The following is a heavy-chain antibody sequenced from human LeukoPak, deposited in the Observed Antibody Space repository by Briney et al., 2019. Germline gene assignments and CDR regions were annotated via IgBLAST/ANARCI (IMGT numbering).Heavy chain of an antibody. V-gene: IGHV5-51*01. CDR3: ARQWYYYDSSGYLMGAFDI. D-gene: IGHD3-22*01. CDR2: IYPGDSDT. Sequence: GESLKISCKGSGYSFTSYWIAWVRQMPGKGLEWMGIIYPGDSDTRYSPSLQGQVTISADKSISTAYLQWISLKASDTAMYYCARQWYYYDSSGYLMGAFDIWGQGTMVTVSS. J-gene: IGHJ3*02. CDR1: GYSFTSYW.